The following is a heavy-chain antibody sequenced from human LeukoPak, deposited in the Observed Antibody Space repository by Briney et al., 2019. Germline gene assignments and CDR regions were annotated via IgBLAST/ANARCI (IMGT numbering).Heavy chain of an antibody. Sequence: PSETLSLTCTVSGGSISSYYWSWIRQPPGKGLEWLGNVYYSGSTNYNPSLKSRVTISVDTSNNQFSLKLSSVTAADTAVYYCARLWEYYDSSGYYHWFDPWGQGTLVTVSS. V-gene: IGHV4-59*01. CDR3: ARLWEYYDSSGYYHWFDP. J-gene: IGHJ5*02. CDR2: VYYSGST. D-gene: IGHD3-22*01. CDR1: GGSISSYY.